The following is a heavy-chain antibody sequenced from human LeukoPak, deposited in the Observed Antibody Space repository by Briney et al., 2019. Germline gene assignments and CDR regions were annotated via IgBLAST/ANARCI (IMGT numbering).Heavy chain of an antibody. CDR3: ARVRMVRGGNWFDP. J-gene: IGHJ5*02. D-gene: IGHD3-10*01. CDR1: GYTFTGYY. CDR2: INPNSGGT. V-gene: IGHV1-2*02. Sequence: ASVKVSCKASGYTFTGYYMHWVRQAPGQGLEWMGWINPNSGGTNYAQKFQGRVTMTRDTSISTAYMELSRLRSDDTAVYYCARVRMVRGGNWFDPWGQGTLATVSS.